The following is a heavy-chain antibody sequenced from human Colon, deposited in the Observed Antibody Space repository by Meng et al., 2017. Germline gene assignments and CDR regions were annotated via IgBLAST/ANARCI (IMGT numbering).Heavy chain of an antibody. J-gene: IGHJ4*02. CDR3: ARDYWGSLDF. CDR2: ARTDYANT. V-gene: IGHV4-61*08. Sequence: QAHVRESHRERLMTTQTHSVTRGVRGARVRMPAPSCGRARQPPGKGLASIGYARTDYANTNYNPSLRSCVNDSLETSQNQLSLNVRSVTAADTAVDYCARDYWGSLDFWGQGILVTVSS. CDR1: GARVRMPAPS. D-gene: IGHD3-16*01.